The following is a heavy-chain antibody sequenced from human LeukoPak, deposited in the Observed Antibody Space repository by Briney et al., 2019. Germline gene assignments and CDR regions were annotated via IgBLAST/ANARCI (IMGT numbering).Heavy chain of an antibody. J-gene: IGHJ5*02. CDR2: IYYSGST. CDR1: GGSISSYY. D-gene: IGHD3-3*01. CDR3: ARDGYYDFRSGYYLAWFDP. V-gene: IGHV4-59*12. Sequence: SETLSLTCTVSGGSISSYYWSWIRQPPGKGLEWIGYIYYSGSTNYNPSLKSRVTISVDTSKNQFSLKLSSVTAADTAVYYCARDGYYDFRSGYYLAWFDPWGQGTLVTVSS.